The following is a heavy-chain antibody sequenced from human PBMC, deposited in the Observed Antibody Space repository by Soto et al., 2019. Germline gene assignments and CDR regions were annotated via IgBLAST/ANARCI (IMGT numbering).Heavy chain of an antibody. V-gene: IGHV4-39*02. J-gene: IGHJ4*02. CDR2: IHYRGNT. Sequence: QLQESGPGLVKPSETLSLTCSVSGDSINSDKYYWGWIRQPPGKGPEWIGSIHYRGNTYYNPSLQNRITISLAKSKSHFSLRLTSVTAADSAVYFCARLEGLATISYYFDFWGQGAQVTVSS. CDR1: GDSINSDKYY. D-gene: IGHD1-1*01. CDR3: ARLEGLATISYYFDF.